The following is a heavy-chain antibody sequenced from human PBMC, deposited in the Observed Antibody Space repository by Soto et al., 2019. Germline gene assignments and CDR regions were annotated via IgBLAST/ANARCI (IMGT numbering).Heavy chain of an antibody. V-gene: IGHV5-51*01. Sequence: VQLVQSGAEVRKPGEPLTISGKGSGFTFSSYWIAWLRHKPGQGLEWMGIIYPDDSETRYNPSFVGQVTISADKATAFMHWSTLKASDSALYFCARHLNDPGFDYGMDVWGQGTTVTVSS. CDR1: GFTFSSYW. CDR3: ARHLNDPGFDYGMDV. CDR2: IYPDDSET. J-gene: IGHJ6*02.